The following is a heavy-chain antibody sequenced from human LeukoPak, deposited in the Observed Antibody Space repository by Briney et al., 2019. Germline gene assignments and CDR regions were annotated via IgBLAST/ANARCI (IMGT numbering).Heavy chain of an antibody. CDR2: IYYSGSS. Sequence: MASETLSLTCTVSGDSISSSGSYWGGIRQPPGKGLQWIGNIYYSGSSYYNPSLKSRVAISVDKSENHISLKLTSVTAADTAVYYCAREGGPYRPLDYSGQGTLVTVAS. J-gene: IGHJ4*02. V-gene: IGHV4-39*07. CDR3: AREGGPYRPLDY. CDR1: GDSISSSGSY.